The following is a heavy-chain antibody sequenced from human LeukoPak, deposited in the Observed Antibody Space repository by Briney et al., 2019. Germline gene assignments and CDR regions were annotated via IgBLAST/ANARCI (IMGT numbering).Heavy chain of an antibody. Sequence: GGSLRLSCAASGFTFSSYTMNWVRQAPGKGLEWVSYISSSGSTIYYADSVKGRFTISRDNAKNSLYLQMNSLRAEDTAVYYCARDSKEGATMIVVVPNWFDPWGQGTLVTVSS. J-gene: IGHJ5*02. CDR1: GFTFSSYT. CDR3: ARDSKEGATMIVVVPNWFDP. CDR2: ISSSGSTI. V-gene: IGHV3-48*04. D-gene: IGHD3-22*01.